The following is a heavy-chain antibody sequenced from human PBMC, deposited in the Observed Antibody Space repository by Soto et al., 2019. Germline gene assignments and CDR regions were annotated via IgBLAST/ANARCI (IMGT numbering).Heavy chain of an antibody. V-gene: IGHV4-59*08. CDR3: VRQGIGRVHGLVDV. J-gene: IGHJ6*02. Sequence: QVQLQQSGPGLVKPSETLSLTCTVSSGPSSSHNWGWIRQSPGRGLEWIGYVYNTGGTSYNPSLKGRGTISAGTAASHISLTLRLVTAADTAIYSCVRQGIGRVHGLVDVWGQGTTVSVSS. CDR2: VYNTGGT. CDR1: SGPSSSHN. D-gene: IGHD1-1*01.